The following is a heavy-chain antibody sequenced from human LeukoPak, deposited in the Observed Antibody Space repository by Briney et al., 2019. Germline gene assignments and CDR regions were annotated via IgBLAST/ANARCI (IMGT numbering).Heavy chain of an antibody. J-gene: IGHJ4*02. V-gene: IGHV4-34*01. D-gene: IGHD6-13*01. CDR3: ARGGRAAAGEYYFDY. CDR2: INHSGST. Sequence: SETRSLTCAVHGGSFSGYYWTWIRQPPGKGLDWIGEINHSGSTNYNPSLKSRVTISVDTSKHQFSLTLSSVTAADTAVYYCARGGRAAAGEYYFDYWGQGTLVTVSS. CDR1: GGSFSGYY.